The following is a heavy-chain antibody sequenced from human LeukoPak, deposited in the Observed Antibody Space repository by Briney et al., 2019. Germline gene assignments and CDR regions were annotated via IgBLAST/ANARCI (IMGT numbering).Heavy chain of an antibody. CDR1: GFTFSSYW. V-gene: IGHV3-7*01. CDR3: AREVVLAPPDYYYYYYMDV. D-gene: IGHD2-8*02. Sequence: GSLRLSCAASGFTFSSYWMSWVRQAPGKGLEWVANIKQDGSEKYYVDSVKGRLSISRDNAKNSLFLQMNSLRAEDTAVYYCAREVVLAPPDYYYYYYMDVWGKGTTVTISS. CDR2: IKQDGSEK. J-gene: IGHJ6*03.